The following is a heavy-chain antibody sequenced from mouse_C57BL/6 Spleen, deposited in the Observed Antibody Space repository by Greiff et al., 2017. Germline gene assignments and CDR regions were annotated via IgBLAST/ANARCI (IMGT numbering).Heavy chain of an antibody. V-gene: IGHV1-50*01. J-gene: IGHJ1*03. CDR1: GYTFTSYW. CDR2: IDPSDSYT. Sequence: VQLQQSGAELVKPGASVKLSCKASGYTFTSYWMQWVKQRPGQGLEWIGEIDPSDSYTNYNQKFKGKATLTVDTSSSTAYMQLSSLTSEDSAVYYCARDYDGSSEWCFGVWGTGTTVTVSS. D-gene: IGHD1-1*01. CDR3: ARDYDGSSEWCFGV.